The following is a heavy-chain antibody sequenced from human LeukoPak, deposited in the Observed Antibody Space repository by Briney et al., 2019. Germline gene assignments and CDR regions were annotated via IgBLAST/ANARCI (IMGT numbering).Heavy chain of an antibody. D-gene: IGHD3-10*01. CDR3: ARRADRRTMVRPNWFDP. Sequence: KPGESLKISCKGSGYSFTSYWIGWVRQMPGKGLEWMGIIYPGDSDTRYSPSFQGQVTISADKSISTAYLQWSSLKASDTAMYYCARRADRRTMVRPNWFDPWGQGTLVTVSS. J-gene: IGHJ5*02. V-gene: IGHV5-51*03. CDR1: GYSFTSYW. CDR2: IYPGDSDT.